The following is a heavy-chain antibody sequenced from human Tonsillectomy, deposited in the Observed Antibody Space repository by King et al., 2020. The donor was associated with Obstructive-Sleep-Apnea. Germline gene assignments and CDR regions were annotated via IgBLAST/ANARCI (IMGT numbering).Heavy chain of an antibody. CDR2: ISYDGSYK. CDR1: GFSFSSYG. CDR3: AKRDGYCSGGSCPNNWFDP. J-gene: IGHJ5*02. D-gene: IGHD2-15*01. V-gene: IGHV3-30*18. Sequence: EQLVQSGGGVVQPGRSLRLSCAASGFSFSSYGMHWVRQAPGKGLEWVAVISYDGSYKSYEDSVKGRFTISRDNSKNTLYLQMNSLRAEDTAVYSCAKRDGYCSGGSCPNNWFDPWDQGTLVTVSS.